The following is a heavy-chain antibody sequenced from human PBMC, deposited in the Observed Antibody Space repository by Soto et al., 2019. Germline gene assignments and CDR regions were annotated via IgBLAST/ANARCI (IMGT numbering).Heavy chain of an antibody. J-gene: IGHJ5*02. CDR2: IYWDDDK. CDR3: AHRPPYCNNWNAGWFGP. D-gene: IGHD1-1*01. V-gene: IGHV2-5*02. Sequence: QITLKESGPTLVKPTQTLTLTCTFSGFSLSTSGVGVGWIRQPPGQALEWLVFIYWDDDKRYSPSLRNRLTITKDTSRNRVVLTMTNMDPVDTATYYCAHRPPYCNNWNAGWFGPWGQGAPVTVSS. CDR1: GFSLSTSGVG.